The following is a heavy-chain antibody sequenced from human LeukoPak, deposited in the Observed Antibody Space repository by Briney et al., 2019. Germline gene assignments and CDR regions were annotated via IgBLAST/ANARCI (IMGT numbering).Heavy chain of an antibody. CDR2: ISGSGGST. Sequence: PGGSLRLSWGASGFTLSSYAMGWVRQAPGKGLEWVSAISGSGGSTYYAASGTGRFTISRDNAKNTLYLQMNSLRAEDTAVYYCAKDADLGYDFWSGYFSFDYWGQGTLVTVSS. J-gene: IGHJ4*02. CDR3: AKDADLGYDFWSGYFSFDY. D-gene: IGHD3-3*01. CDR1: GFTLSSYA. V-gene: IGHV3-23*01.